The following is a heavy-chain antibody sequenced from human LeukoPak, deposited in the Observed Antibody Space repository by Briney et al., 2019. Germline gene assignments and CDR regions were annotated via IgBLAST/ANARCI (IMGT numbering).Heavy chain of an antibody. CDR2: ISAYNGNT. CDR1: GYTFTSYG. CDR3: ARDHCSSTSCYILLYYYYGMDV. J-gene: IGHJ6*02. V-gene: IGHV1-18*04. Sequence: ASVKVSCKASGYTFTSYGISWVRQAPGQGLEWMGWISAYNGNTNYAQKLQGRVTMTTDTSTSTAYMELRSLRSDDTAVYYCARDHCSSTSCYILLYYYYGMDVWGQGTTVTVSS. D-gene: IGHD2-2*02.